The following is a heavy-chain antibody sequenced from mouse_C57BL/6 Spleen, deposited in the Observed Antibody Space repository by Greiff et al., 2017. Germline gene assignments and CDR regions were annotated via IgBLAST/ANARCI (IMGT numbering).Heavy chain of an antibody. J-gene: IGHJ3*01. CDR2: IDPSDSYT. V-gene: IGHV1-50*01. Sequence: QVHVKQPGAELVKPGASVKLSCKASGYTFTSYWMQWVKQRPGQGLEWIGEIDPSDSYTNYNQKFKGKATLTVDTSSSTAYMQLSSLTSEDSAVYYSARGYYYGSSSTSPFAYWGQGTLVTVSA. D-gene: IGHD1-1*01. CDR3: ARGYYYGSSSTSPFAY. CDR1: GYTFTSYW.